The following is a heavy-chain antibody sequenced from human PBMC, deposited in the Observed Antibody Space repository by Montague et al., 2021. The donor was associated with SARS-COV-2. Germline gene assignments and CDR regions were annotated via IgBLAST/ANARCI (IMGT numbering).Heavy chain of an antibody. D-gene: IGHD3-3*01. Sequence: SETLSLTCAVYGGSFSGYSWSWIRQPPGEGLEWIGEINHRGSTNYNPSLKRRVIISVDTSKNQFSLKLSSVTAADTAVYCCARGTGPRSITLFGVIIIGHVFDIGGQGTMVTVSS. V-gene: IGHV4-34*01. CDR2: INHRGST. CDR3: ARGTGPRSITLFGVIIIGHVFDI. CDR1: GGSFSGYS. J-gene: IGHJ3*02.